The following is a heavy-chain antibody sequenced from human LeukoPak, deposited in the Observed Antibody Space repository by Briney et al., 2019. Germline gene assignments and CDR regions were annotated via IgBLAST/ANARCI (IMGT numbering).Heavy chain of an antibody. Sequence: SETLSLTCTVSGGSISSGDYYWSWIRQPPGKGLEWIGYIYYSGSTNYNPSLKSRVTISVDTSKNQFSLKLSSVTAADTAVYYCARVSWSGYPYFDYWGQGTLVTVSS. V-gene: IGHV4-61*08. D-gene: IGHD3-3*01. CDR2: IYYSGST. CDR3: ARVSWSGYPYFDY. CDR1: GGSISSGDYY. J-gene: IGHJ4*02.